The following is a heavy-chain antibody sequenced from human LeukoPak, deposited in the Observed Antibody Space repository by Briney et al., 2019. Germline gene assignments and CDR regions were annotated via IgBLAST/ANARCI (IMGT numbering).Heavy chain of an antibody. V-gene: IGHV4-59*01. Sequence: SETLSLTCTVSGGSISSYYWSWIRQPPGKGLEWIGYIYYSGSTNYNPSLKSRVTISVDTSKNQFSLKLSSVTAADTAVYYCARDRQGYTYADYWGQGTLVTVSS. J-gene: IGHJ4*02. D-gene: IGHD5-18*01. CDR1: GGSISSYY. CDR3: ARDRQGYTYADY. CDR2: IYYSGST.